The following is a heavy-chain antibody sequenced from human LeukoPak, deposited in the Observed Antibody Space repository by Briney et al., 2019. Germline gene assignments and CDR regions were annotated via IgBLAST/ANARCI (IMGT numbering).Heavy chain of an antibody. CDR2: ISSSSSYI. Sequence: GGSLRLSCAASGFTFSSYSMNWVRQAPGKGLEWVSSISSSSSYIYYADSVKGRFTISRDNAKNSLYLQMNSLGAEDTAVYYCAGENSNRGAFDIWGQGTMVTVSS. CDR3: AGENSNRGAFDI. V-gene: IGHV3-21*01. CDR1: GFTFSSYS. D-gene: IGHD6-13*01. J-gene: IGHJ3*02.